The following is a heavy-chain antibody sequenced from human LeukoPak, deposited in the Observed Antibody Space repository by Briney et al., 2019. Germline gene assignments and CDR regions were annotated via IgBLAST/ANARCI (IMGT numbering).Heavy chain of an antibody. D-gene: IGHD4-17*01. CDR1: GGSISSGDYY. J-gene: IGHJ5*02. Sequence: SQTLSLTCTVSGGSISSGDYYWSWIRQPPGKGLEWIGYIYYSGSTYYNPSLKSRVTISVDTSKNQFSLKLSSVTAADTAVYYCARVFLPGDYGDYIWFDPWGQGTLVTVSS. CDR3: ARVFLPGDYGDYIWFDP. V-gene: IGHV4-30-4*01. CDR2: IYYSGST.